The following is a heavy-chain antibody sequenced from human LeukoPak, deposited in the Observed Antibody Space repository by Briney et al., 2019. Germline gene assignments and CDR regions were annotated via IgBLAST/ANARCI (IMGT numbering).Heavy chain of an antibody. Sequence: VASVKVSCKASGYTFTSYAMHWVRQAPGQRLEWMGWINAGNGNTKYSQKFQGRVTITRDTSASTAYMELSSLRSEDTAVYYCARGDRSSSWGFRVKANLYCMDVWGQGTTVTVSS. CDR3: ARGDRSSSWGFRVKANLYCMDV. V-gene: IGHV1-3*01. D-gene: IGHD6-13*01. CDR2: INAGNGNT. CDR1: GYTFTSYA. J-gene: IGHJ6*02.